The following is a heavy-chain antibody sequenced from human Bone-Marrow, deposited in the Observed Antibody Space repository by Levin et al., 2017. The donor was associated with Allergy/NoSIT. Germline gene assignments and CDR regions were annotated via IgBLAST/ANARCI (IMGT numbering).Heavy chain of an antibody. Sequence: SQTLSLTCAVYGGSFSGYYWSWIRQPPGKGLEWIGEINHSGSTNYNPSLKSRVTISVDTSKNQFSLKLSSVTAADAAVYYCAGGRLHSSGYRNWFDPWGQGTLVTVSS. CDR3: AGGRLHSSGYRNWFDP. D-gene: IGHD3-22*01. J-gene: IGHJ5*02. CDR2: INHSGST. CDR1: GGSFSGYY. V-gene: IGHV4-34*01.